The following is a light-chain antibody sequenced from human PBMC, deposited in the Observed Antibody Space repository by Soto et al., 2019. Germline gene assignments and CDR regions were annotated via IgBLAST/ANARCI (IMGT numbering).Light chain of an antibody. CDR1: QSLLHTNAYNY. CDR3: MQALETPT. Sequence: DILMTQSPLSLPVTPGEPASISCTSSQSLLHTNAYNYVDWYLQKPGQSPQLLIYLGSNRASGVPDRFSGSGSGTDFTLKISRVEAEDVGVYYCMQALETPTFGQGTRLETK. V-gene: IGKV2-28*01. CDR2: LGS. J-gene: IGKJ5*01.